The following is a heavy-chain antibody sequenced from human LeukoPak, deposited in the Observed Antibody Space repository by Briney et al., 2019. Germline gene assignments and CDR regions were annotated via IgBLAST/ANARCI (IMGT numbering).Heavy chain of an antibody. V-gene: IGHV3-21*01. J-gene: IGHJ4*02. CDR3: ARGPLAAAGAVFDY. D-gene: IGHD6-13*01. CDR1: GFNFSKYW. Sequence: GGSLRLSCAASGFNFSKYWMTWVRQAPGKGLEWVSSISSSSSYIYYADSVKGRFTISRDNAKNSLYLQMNSLRAEDTAVYYCARGPLAAAGAVFDYWGQGTLVTVSS. CDR2: ISSSSSYI.